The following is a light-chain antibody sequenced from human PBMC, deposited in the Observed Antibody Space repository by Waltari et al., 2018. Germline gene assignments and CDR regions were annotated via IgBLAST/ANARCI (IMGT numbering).Light chain of an antibody. CDR1: QSISSY. Sequence: DIQMTQSPSSLSASVGDRVTITCRASQSISSYLNWYQQKPGKAPKLLIYAASSLLSGVPSRFSGSGSGTDFTLTISSLQPEDFATYYCQQGYSTLRTFGQGTKVEIK. CDR3: QQGYSTLRT. V-gene: IGKV1-39*01. J-gene: IGKJ1*01. CDR2: AAS.